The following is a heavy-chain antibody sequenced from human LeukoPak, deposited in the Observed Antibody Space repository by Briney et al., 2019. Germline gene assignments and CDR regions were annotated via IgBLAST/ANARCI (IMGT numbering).Heavy chain of an antibody. CDR2: IYYSGST. CDR1: DGSISSHY. CDR3: ARVGDSSGLDY. J-gene: IGHJ4*02. D-gene: IGHD6-19*01. V-gene: IGHV4-59*11. Sequence: PSETLSLTCTVSDGSISSHYWSWIRQPPGKGLEWIGYIYYSGSTNYNPSLKSRVTISVDTSKNQFSLKLSSVTAADTAVYYCARVGDSSGLDYWGQGTLVTVSS.